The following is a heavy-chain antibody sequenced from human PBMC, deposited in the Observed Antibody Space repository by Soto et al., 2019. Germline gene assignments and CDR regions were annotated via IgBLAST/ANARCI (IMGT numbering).Heavy chain of an antibody. J-gene: IGHJ4*02. CDR3: AKAARGYTSGWYEYYFDY. CDR2: ISYDGINK. D-gene: IGHD6-19*01. V-gene: IGHV3-30-3*01. CDR1: GFTFSTYT. Sequence: QVQLVESGGGVVQPGRSLRLSCAASGFTFSTYTMHWVRQAPGKGLEWVADISYDGINKYFADSVKGRFTISRDNSKNTLYVQMNSLSADDTAVYYCAKAARGYTSGWYEYYFDYWGQGTLVTVSS.